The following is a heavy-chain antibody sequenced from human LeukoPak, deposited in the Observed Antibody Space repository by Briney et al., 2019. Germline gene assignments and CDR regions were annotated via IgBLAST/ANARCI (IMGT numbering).Heavy chain of an antibody. CDR3: ARDGEQLVPGYYFDY. Sequence: SETLSLTCTVSGGSISSYYWSWIRQPPGKGLEWIGYIYYSGSTNYNPSLKSRVTISVDTSKNQFSLKLSSVTAADTDVYYCARDGEQLVPGYYFDYWGQGTLVTVSS. V-gene: IGHV4-59*01. CDR1: GGSISSYY. D-gene: IGHD6-13*01. J-gene: IGHJ4*02. CDR2: IYYSGST.